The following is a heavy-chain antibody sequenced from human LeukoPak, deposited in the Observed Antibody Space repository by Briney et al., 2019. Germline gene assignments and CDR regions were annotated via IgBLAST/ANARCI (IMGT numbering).Heavy chain of an antibody. CDR2: MRRDGNEI. J-gene: IGHJ4*02. D-gene: IGHD3-10*01. V-gene: IGHV3-7*01. CDR3: ARAGSHWHYVY. Sequence: GGSLRLSCSASGFTFSTYWMSWVRQAPGKGLEWVANMRRDGNEIYYLDSVRGRFTISRDNAKNSLSLQMNNLRVEDTAVYYCARAGSHWHYVYWGQGTVVTVS. CDR1: GFTFSTYW.